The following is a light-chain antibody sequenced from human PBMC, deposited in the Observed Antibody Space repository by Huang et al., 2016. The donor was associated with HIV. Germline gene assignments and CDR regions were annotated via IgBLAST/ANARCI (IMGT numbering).Light chain of an antibody. V-gene: IGKV3-15*01. CDR3: QQYNNWPWT. CDR1: QSVSSN. CDR2: GAS. Sequence: EKVMTQSPATLSVSPGERATLSCRASQSVSSNLAWYQQKPGQVPRRRMYGASTRATGIPARFSGSGSGTEFTLTISSLQSEDFAVYYCQQYNNWPWTFGQGTKVEIK. J-gene: IGKJ1*01.